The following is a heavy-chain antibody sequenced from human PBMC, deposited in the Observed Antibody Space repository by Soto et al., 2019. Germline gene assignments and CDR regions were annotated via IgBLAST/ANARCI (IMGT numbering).Heavy chain of an antibody. D-gene: IGHD6-19*01. CDR1: GFTFSSYG. CDR3: ARAPSKAVAGHYYYYGMDV. Sequence: QVQLVESGGGVVQPGRSLRLSCAASGFTFSSYGMHWVRQAPGKGLEWVAVIWYDGSNKYYADSVKGRFTISRDNSKNTLYLQMTRRRAEDTALYYCARAPSKAVAGHYYYYGMDVWGQGTTVTVSS. CDR2: IWYDGSNK. J-gene: IGHJ6*02. V-gene: IGHV3-33*01.